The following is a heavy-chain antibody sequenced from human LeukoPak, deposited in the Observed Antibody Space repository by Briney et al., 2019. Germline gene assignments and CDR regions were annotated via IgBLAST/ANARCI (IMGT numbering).Heavy chain of an antibody. J-gene: IGHJ4*02. CDR2: ISGSGGST. CDR1: GFTFSSYA. CDR3: AKDEGVGDYYDSSGYSLFDY. D-gene: IGHD3-22*01. Sequence: GGSLRLSCAASGFTFSSYAMSWVRQAPGKGLEWVSAISGSGGSTYYADSVQGRFTISRDNSKNTLYLQMNSLRAEDTAVYYCAKDEGVGDYYDSSGYSLFDYWGQGTLVTVSS. V-gene: IGHV3-23*01.